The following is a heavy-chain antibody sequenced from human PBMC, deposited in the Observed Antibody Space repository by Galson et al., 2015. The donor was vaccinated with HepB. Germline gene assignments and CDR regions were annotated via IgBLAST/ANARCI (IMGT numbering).Heavy chain of an antibody. CDR1: GFTFSSYG. V-gene: IGHV3-33*01. J-gene: IGHJ6*03. CDR2: IRYDGSNK. Sequence: SLRLSCAASGFTFSSYGMHWVRQAPGKGLEWVAVIRYDGSNKYYADSVKGRFTISRDNSKNTLYLQMNSLRAEDTAVYYCARDSVVPAASYMDVWGKGTTVTVSS. D-gene: IGHD2-2*01. CDR3: ARDSVVPAASYMDV.